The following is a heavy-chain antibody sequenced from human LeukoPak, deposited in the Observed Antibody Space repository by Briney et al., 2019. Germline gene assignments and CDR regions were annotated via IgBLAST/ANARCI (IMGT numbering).Heavy chain of an antibody. V-gene: IGHV3-23*01. Sequence: GGSLRLSCAASGFTFSNYVMGWVRQAPGKGLEWVSAISGNSDGADYADSVRGRFTISRDNSKNTLYQQMNSLRAEDTAVYYCARSSNWVYFDYWGQGTLVTVSS. D-gene: IGHD6-6*01. CDR2: ISGNSDGA. CDR3: ARSSNWVYFDY. J-gene: IGHJ4*02. CDR1: GFTFSNYV.